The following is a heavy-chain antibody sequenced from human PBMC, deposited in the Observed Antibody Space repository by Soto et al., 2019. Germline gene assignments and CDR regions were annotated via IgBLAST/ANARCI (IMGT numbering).Heavy chain of an antibody. D-gene: IGHD6-19*01. CDR3: ARGLGPSSGWYFDY. CDR1: GGSISSSSYY. CDR2: IYYSGSA. Sequence: SETLSLTCTVSGGSISSSSYYWGWIRQPPGKGLEWIGSIYYSGSAYYNPSLKSRGTISVDTSKNQFSRKLSSVTAADTAVYYCARGLGPSSGWYFDYWGQGTLVTVSS. J-gene: IGHJ4*02. V-gene: IGHV4-39*07.